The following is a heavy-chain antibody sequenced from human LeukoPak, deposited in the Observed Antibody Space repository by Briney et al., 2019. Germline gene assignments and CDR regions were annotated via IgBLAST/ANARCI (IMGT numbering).Heavy chain of an antibody. CDR2: IGSDNKS. V-gene: IGHV3-23*05. D-gene: IGHD4/OR15-4a*01. CDR3: AVYLHDYLAMDV. Sequence: PGGSLRLSWEPSGVTFSAYAMTCVRQAPGKGLEWVSSIGSDNKSHYSESVKGRFAISRDNSKSIVFLKLNSLRAEATAFYYCAVYLHDYLAMDVWGQGTTVYVSS. CDR1: GVTFSAYA. J-gene: IGHJ6*02.